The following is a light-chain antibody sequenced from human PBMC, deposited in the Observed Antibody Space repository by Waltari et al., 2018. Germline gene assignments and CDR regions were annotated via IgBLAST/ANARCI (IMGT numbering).Light chain of an antibody. Sequence: QSALTQPASVSGSPGQSITISCTGTSNDVGGYTYVSWYQQHPGKAPKLMIYDVSNRPSGVSTRFSGSKSGNTASLTISGLQAEDDADYYCSSYTSSLTLVFGGGTKLTVL. J-gene: IGLJ3*02. CDR3: SSYTSSLTLV. V-gene: IGLV2-14*03. CDR2: DVS. CDR1: SNDVGGYTY.